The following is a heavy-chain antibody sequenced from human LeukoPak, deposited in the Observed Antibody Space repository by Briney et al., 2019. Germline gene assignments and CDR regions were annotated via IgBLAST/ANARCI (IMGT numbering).Heavy chain of an antibody. CDR3: FQAVDGIRDTTYFDY. J-gene: IGHJ4*02. V-gene: IGHV3-21*01. CDR1: GFTFSSDS. D-gene: IGHD6-19*01. CDR2: ISSSSSYI. Sequence: GVSLRLSCAASGFTFSSDSMNWVRQAPGKGLEWVSSISSSSSYIYYADSVKGRFTISRDHAKNSLYLQMNSLRAEDTAVFFCFQAVDGIRDTTYFDYWGQGTLVTVSS.